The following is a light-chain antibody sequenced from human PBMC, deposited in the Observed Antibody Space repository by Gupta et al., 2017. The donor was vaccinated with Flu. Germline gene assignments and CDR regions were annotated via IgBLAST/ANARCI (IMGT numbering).Light chain of an antibody. V-gene: IGKV2-28*01. Sequence: VTPGEPASISCRSSQSLLHSNGYNYLDWYLQKPGQSPQLLIYLGSNRASGVPDRFSGSGSGTDFTLKISRVEAEDVGVYYCRQALQRGLTFGGGTKVEIK. CDR1: QSLLHSNGYNY. CDR2: LGS. J-gene: IGKJ4*01. CDR3: RQALQRGLT.